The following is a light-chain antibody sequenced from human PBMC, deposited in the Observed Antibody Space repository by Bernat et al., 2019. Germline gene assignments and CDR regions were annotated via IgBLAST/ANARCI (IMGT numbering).Light chain of an antibody. Sequence: DVQMTQSPSSLSASVGDRVTITCRASQDIRNDLVWFQQISVKAPKRLIYAASSLQSGVPSRFSGSASGTEFTLTISSLQPDDFGTYYCLQHSAFPHTFGGGTKVDI. CDR3: LQHSAFPHT. CDR2: AAS. CDR1: QDIRND. V-gene: IGKV1-17*01. J-gene: IGKJ4*01.